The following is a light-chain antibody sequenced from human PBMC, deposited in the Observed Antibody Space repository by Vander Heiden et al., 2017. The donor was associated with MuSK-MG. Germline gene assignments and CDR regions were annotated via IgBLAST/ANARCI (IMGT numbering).Light chain of an antibody. CDR1: SSDVGGYNY. Sequence: QSALTQPRSVSGSPGQSVTISCTGTSSDVGGYNYVSWYQQHPGNVPILIIYDVNKRPSRVPDRFSGSKSGNTASLTISGLQAEDEDDYYCCSYAGSYSPFGGGTKLTVL. V-gene: IGLV2-11*01. CDR3: CSYAGSYSP. J-gene: IGLJ2*01. CDR2: DVN.